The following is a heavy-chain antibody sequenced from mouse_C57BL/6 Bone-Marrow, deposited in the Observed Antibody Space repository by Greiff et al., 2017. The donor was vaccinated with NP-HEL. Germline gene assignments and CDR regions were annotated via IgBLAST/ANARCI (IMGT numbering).Heavy chain of an antibody. D-gene: IGHD1-1*01. V-gene: IGHV5-6*01. Sequence: EVQLVESGGDLVKPGGSLKLSCAASGFTFSSYGMSWVRQTPYKRLEWVATISSGGSFTSYPDSVKGRFTISRDNAKNTLYLQMSSLKSEDTAMYYCARRYGSSEDYAMDYWGQGTSVTVSS. CDR2: ISSGGSFT. J-gene: IGHJ4*01. CDR1: GFTFSSYG. CDR3: ARRYGSSEDYAMDY.